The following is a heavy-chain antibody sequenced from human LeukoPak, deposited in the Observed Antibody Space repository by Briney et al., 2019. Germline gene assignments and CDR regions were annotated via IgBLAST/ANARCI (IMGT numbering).Heavy chain of an antibody. D-gene: IGHD6-19*01. CDR2: VSYGGSYK. CDR1: GFTFSKFA. CDR3: AKEGYGSGWYYYYYYMDV. J-gene: IGHJ6*03. V-gene: IGHV3-30*04. Sequence: GRSLRLSCAAAGFTFSKFAMHWVRQAPGKGLEWVAVVSYGGSYKYYADSVKGRFTISRDNSKNTLYLQMNSLRAEDTAVYYCAKEGYGSGWYYYYYYMDVWGKGTTVTVSS.